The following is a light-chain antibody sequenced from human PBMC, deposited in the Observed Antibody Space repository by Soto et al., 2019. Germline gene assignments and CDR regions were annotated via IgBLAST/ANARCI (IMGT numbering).Light chain of an antibody. CDR3: QKYNGAPVT. V-gene: IGKV3-15*01. J-gene: IGKJ1*01. CDR2: GAS. Sequence: EIVMTQSPATLSVSPGERATLYCRASQSVSSNLAWYQQKPGQAPRLLIYGASTRATGIPARLSGSGSGTHFTLTISSLQPEDVATYYCQKYNGAPVTFGQGTKVDI. CDR1: QSVSSN.